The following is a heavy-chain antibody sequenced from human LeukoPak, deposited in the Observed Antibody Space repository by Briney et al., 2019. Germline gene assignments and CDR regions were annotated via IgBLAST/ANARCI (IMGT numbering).Heavy chain of an antibody. D-gene: IGHD7-27*01. J-gene: IGHJ4*02. V-gene: IGHV3-64D*09. CDR3: VKRTGLYFDY. CDR2: ISSNGGNT. Sequence: GGSLRLSCSASGFTFSSYAIHWVRQAPGKGLEYVSGISSNGGNTNNANSLKGRITISRDNSKNTVDLQMSSLRTEDTAVYYCVKRTGLYFDYWGQGTLVTVSS. CDR1: GFTFSSYA.